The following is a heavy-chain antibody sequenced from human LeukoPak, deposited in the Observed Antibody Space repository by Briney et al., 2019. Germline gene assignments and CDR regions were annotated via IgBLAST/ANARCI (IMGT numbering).Heavy chain of an antibody. Sequence: SGGSLRLSCVASGFTFSYFGMHWVRQAPGKGLEWVAVIWNDGSNRYYADSVKGRFTNSRDNSQYTLSLQMNSLRAEDTAVYFCVRVSSSTSCPDCYNMDVWGTGTTVTVSS. D-gene: IGHD2-2*01. CDR1: GFTFSYFG. CDR3: VRVSSSTSCPDCYNMDV. CDR2: IWNDGSNR. J-gene: IGHJ6*03. V-gene: IGHV3-33*01.